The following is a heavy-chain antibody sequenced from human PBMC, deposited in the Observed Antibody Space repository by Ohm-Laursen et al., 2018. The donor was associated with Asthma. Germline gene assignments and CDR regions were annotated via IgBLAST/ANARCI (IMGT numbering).Heavy chain of an antibody. D-gene: IGHD4-17*01. V-gene: IGHV1-69*13. CDR2: IIPIFGTA. J-gene: IGHJ6*02. CDR3: ARTNDYGDPMDV. CDR1: GGTFSSYA. Sequence: SVKVSCKASGGTFSSYAISWVRQAPGQGLEWMGGIIPIFGTANYAQKFQGRVTITADESTSTAYMELSSLRSEDTAVYYCARTNDYGDPMDVWGQGTTVTVSS.